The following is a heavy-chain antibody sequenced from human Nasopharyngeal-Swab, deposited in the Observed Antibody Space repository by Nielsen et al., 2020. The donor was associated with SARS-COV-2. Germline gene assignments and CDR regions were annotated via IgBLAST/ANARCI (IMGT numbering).Heavy chain of an antibody. J-gene: IGHJ4*02. Sequence: SVKVSCRASGGTFSTYVISWVRQAPGQGLEWMGRIIPIFGTANYAQKFQGRVTISADESTSTAYMELSTLRSEDTAVYYCARSYDSSGYYYDYWGQGTLVTVSS. CDR2: IIPIFGTA. V-gene: IGHV1-69*13. D-gene: IGHD3-22*01. CDR1: GGTFSTYV. CDR3: ARSYDSSGYYYDY.